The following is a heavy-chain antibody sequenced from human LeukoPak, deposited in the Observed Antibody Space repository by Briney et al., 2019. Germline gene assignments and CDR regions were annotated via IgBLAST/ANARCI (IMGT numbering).Heavy chain of an antibody. D-gene: IGHD2-2*02. CDR1: GFTFSSYG. CDR3: AILRGGCSSTSCYTFYYFDY. CDR2: IRYDGSNK. V-gene: IGHV3-30*02. J-gene: IGHJ4*02. Sequence: GGYLRLSCAASGFTFSSYGMHWVRQAPGKGLEGVAFIRYDGSNKYYADSVKGRFTISRDNSKNTLYLQMNSLRAEDTAVYYCAILRGGCSSTSCYTFYYFDYWGQGTLVTVSS.